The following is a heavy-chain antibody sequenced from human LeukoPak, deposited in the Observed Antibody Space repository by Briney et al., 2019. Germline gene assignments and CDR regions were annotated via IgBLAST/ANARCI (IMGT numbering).Heavy chain of an antibody. Sequence: PGGSLRLSCAASGFTFSSYGMHWVREAPGKGREWVAVISSDGSNKYYADSVKGRFTISRDHSKTPLYLQMSSLTAEDTAVYYCVKDHPGIAAAKTNWFDHWGQGTLVTVSS. J-gene: IGHJ5*02. CDR3: VKDHPGIAAAKTNWFDH. CDR1: GFTFSSYG. CDR2: ISSDGSNK. V-gene: IGHV3-30*18. D-gene: IGHD6-13*01.